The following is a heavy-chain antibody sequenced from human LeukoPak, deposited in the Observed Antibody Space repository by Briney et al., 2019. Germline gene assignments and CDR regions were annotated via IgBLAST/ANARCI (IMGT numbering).Heavy chain of an antibody. V-gene: IGHV3-23*01. CDR1: GFTFSSYA. CDR2: ISGSGGST. CDR3: AKDRFGIAAAGTNWFDP. D-gene: IGHD6-13*01. J-gene: IGHJ5*02. Sequence: GGSLRLSCAASGFTFSSYAMSWVRQAPGKGLEWVSAISGSGGSTYYADSVKGRFTISRDNSKNTLYLQMNSLRAEDTAVHYCAKDRFGIAAAGTNWFDPWGQGTLVTVSS.